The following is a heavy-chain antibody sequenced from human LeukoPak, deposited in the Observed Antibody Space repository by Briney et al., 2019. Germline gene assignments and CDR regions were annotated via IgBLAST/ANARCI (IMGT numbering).Heavy chain of an antibody. CDR1: GFIFSSYA. D-gene: IGHD2-15*01. J-gene: IGHJ4*02. CDR2: ISGSGGSI. V-gene: IGHV3-23*01. Sequence: GGSLRLSCATSGFIFSSYAMSWVRQAPGRGLEWVSSISGSGGSIYYADSVKGRFTISRDNSKNTLYLQMNSLRAEDTAVYYCAKARGEQNGGSNYWGQGTQVIVSS. CDR3: AKARGEQNGGSNY.